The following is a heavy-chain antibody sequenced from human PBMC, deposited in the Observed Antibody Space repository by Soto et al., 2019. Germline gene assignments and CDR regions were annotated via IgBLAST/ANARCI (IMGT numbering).Heavy chain of an antibody. CDR1: GGFVNSDTHS. Sequence: SDTLSLTCTVSGGFVNSDTHSWSWIRQTPGKRLEWIGFIYSGGSTKNPSLRSRVTMSVDTSKNQFSLKLRSVIVADTAVYHCARFVRSCSATTCSTRADVWGQGITVTVS. V-gene: IGHV4-61*01. D-gene: IGHD2-2*01. CDR3: ARFVRSCSATTCSTRADV. CDR2: IYSGGST. J-gene: IGHJ6*02.